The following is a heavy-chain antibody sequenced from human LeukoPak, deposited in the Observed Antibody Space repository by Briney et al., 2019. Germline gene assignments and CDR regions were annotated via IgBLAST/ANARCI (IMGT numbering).Heavy chain of an antibody. J-gene: IGHJ6*03. CDR3: AKDTDPWIPTGRGMDL. Sequence: GGSLRLSCAASGFNSVEYAMHWVRQAPGKGLEWVASVSWNSASVGYAGSVKGRFTISRDNAKNSLFLEMNSLRADITALYYCAKDTDPWIPTGRGMDLWGKGTTVTVSS. CDR2: VSWNSASV. V-gene: IGHV3-9*02. D-gene: IGHD5-18*01. CDR1: GFNSVEYA.